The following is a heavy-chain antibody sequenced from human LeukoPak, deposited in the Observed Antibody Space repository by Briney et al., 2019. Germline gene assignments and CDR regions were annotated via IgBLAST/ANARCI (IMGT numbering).Heavy chain of an antibody. CDR1: GFTFSSYD. Sequence: GGSLRLSCAASGFTFSSYDMHWVRLATGKGLEWVSAIGAAGDTYYPGSVKGRFTISRENAKNSLYLQMNSLRAGDTAVYYCARGRSRGAFDIWGQGTMVTVSS. CDR2: IGAAGDT. CDR3: ARGRSRGAFDI. V-gene: IGHV3-13*01. J-gene: IGHJ3*02.